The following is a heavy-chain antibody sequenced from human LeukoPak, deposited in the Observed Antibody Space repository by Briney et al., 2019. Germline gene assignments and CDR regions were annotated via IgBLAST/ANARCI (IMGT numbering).Heavy chain of an antibody. V-gene: IGHV3-48*04. J-gene: IGHJ4*02. D-gene: IGHD1-14*01. CDR1: GFTFSGSA. CDR3: TTETWYRLDY. CDR2: ISSSGSTI. Sequence: GGSLRLSCAASGFTFSGSAMHWVRQAPGKGLEWVSCISSSGSTIYYADSVKGRFTISRDNAKNSLYLQMNSLRAEDTAVYYCTTETWYRLDYWGQGTLVTVSS.